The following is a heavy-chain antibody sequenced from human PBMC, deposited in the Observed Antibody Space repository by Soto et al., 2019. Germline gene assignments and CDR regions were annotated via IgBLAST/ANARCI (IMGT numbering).Heavy chain of an antibody. CDR3: ARESGTYYFESARHCGMDV. D-gene: IGHD3-9*01. V-gene: IGHV4-31*03. J-gene: IGHJ6*04. Sequence: QVQLQESGPGLVRPSQTLSLTCTVSGGSISSSGHYWSWIRQHPGKGLEWLGYIYYSGSTYPNPSLKSRVTISVETSKNQFSLKLSSVTAADTAVYYCARESGTYYFESARHCGMDVWGEGTTVTVSS. CDR2: IYYSGST. CDR1: GGSISSSGHY.